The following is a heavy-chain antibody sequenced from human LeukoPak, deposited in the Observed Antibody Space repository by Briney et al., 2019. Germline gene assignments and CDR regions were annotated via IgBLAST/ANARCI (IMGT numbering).Heavy chain of an antibody. D-gene: IGHD4-17*01. V-gene: IGHV4-31*11. J-gene: IGHJ4*02. CDR1: GGSIYSGAYY. Sequence: PSQTLSLTCAVSGGSIYSGAYYWSWIRQLPGKGLEWIGYIYDSGSTFYNPSLKSRVSISIDTSKNQFCLSLRSVTAADTAVYYCARGGHDYGDYGYWGQGRLVTVSS. CDR3: ARGGHDYGDYGY. CDR2: IYDSGST.